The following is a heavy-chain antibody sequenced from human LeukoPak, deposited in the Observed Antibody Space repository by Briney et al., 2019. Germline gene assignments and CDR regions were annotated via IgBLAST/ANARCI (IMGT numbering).Heavy chain of an antibody. Sequence: GGTLRLSCAASGFTFSSYGMSWVRQAPGKGLEWVSAISGSGGSTYYADSVKGRFIISRDNSKNTLFLQMNSLRAEDTAVYYCAKDFSQEGSHSVDYWGQGTLVTVSS. J-gene: IGHJ4*02. V-gene: IGHV3-23*01. CDR1: GFTFSSYG. CDR2: ISGSGGST. CDR3: AKDFSQEGSHSVDY. D-gene: IGHD1-26*01.